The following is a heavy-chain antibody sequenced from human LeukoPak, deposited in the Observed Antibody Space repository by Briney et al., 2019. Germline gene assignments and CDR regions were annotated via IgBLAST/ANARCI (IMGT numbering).Heavy chain of an antibody. CDR1: GFTFSSYE. V-gene: IGHV3-48*03. D-gene: IGHD3-10*01. CDR2: ISGSSSTI. J-gene: IGHJ4*02. CDR3: ARIGDTHYYSQDY. Sequence: GGSLRLSCAASGFTFSSYEMNWVRQGPGKGLQWVSYISGSSSTIYYADSVKGRFTISRDNAKNLLYLQMNSLRAEDTAVYYCARIGDTHYYSQDYWGQGTLVTVSS.